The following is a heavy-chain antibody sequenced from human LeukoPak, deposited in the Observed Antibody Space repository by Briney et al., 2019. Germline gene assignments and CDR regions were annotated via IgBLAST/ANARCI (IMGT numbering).Heavy chain of an antibody. D-gene: IGHD5-12*01. Sequence: SETLSLPCSVSGGFISGYYWSWIRQPPGRGLEWIGYIYYSGSTNYNPSLKSRVTIPVDTSKNQFSLKLSSVTAADTAVYYCARGGSGYDSFYYYGMDVWGQGTTVTVSS. CDR2: IYYSGST. CDR3: ARGGSGYDSFYYYGMDV. CDR1: GGFISGYY. V-gene: IGHV4-59*01. J-gene: IGHJ6*02.